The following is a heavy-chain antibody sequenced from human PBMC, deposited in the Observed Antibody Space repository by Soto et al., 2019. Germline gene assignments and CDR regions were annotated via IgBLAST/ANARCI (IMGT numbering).Heavy chain of an antibody. J-gene: IGHJ4*02. CDR3: ARRPRGDYAIDY. Sequence: NPSETLSLTCTVSGGSISSVGYYWSWIRQHPGKGLEWIGYIYYSGSTYYNPSLKSRVTISVDTSKNQFSLKLSSVTAADTAVYYCARRPRGDYAIDYWGQGTLVTASS. V-gene: IGHV4-31*03. CDR1: GGSISSVGYY. CDR2: IYYSGST. D-gene: IGHD4-17*01.